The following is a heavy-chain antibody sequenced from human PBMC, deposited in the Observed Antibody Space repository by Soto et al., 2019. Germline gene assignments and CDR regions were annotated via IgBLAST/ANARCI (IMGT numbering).Heavy chain of an antibody. D-gene: IGHD1-26*01. CDR3: AKNPASGSYFGGMDV. CDR1: GFIFNDYG. V-gene: IGHV3-30*18. CDR2: ISYDGSNK. J-gene: IGHJ6*02. Sequence: QVQLVESGGGVVQPGRSLRLSCAAFGFIFNDYGIHWVRQAPGKGLEWVALISYDGSNKYYADSVKGRFTISRDNSKNTLYLQINSLRPEDTAVYHCAKNPASGSYFGGMDVWCQGTTVTVSS.